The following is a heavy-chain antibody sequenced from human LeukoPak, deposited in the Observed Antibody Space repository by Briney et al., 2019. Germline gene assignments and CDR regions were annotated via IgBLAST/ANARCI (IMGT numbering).Heavy chain of an antibody. CDR2: VDTSGSSA. CDR3: GGDY. V-gene: IGHV3-23*05. Sequence: GGSLRLSCAASGFTFSRYAMNWVPEAPGTGLEWVSTVDTSGSSAYYADSVKGRFTISRDNSKNTVYLQMNNLRAEDTAIYYCGGDYWGQGTLVTVSS. J-gene: IGHJ4*02. CDR1: GFTFSRYA.